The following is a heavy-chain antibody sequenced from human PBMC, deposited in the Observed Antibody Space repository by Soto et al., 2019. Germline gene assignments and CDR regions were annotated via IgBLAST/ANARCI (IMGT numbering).Heavy chain of an antibody. CDR1: GGSISGGVYY. J-gene: IGHJ2*01. CDR2: IFDSGST. CDR3: AREIIPLTTDWYFDL. V-gene: IGHV4-30-4*01. D-gene: IGHD4-17*01. Sequence: QVQLQESGPGLVKPSQTLSLTCTVSGGSISGGVYYWSWIRQPPGKGLEWIGYIFDSGSTYYNPSLKSRVTISVDTSKNQFSLRLSSVTAADTAVYYCAREIIPLTTDWYFDLWGGGTLVTVSS.